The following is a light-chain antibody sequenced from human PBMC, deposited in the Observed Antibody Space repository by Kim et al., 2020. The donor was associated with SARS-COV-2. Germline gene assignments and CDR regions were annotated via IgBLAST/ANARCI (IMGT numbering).Light chain of an antibody. Sequence: GQKATISCSGTSSNNGKNYVSWYQHVPETAPKLLIYDNNQRPSGVSDRFSGSTSGTSATLDITGLQTGDEADYYCGTWDNSLTAGVFGGGTKSPS. CDR2: DNN. CDR1: SSNNGKNY. V-gene: IGLV1-51*01. J-gene: IGLJ3*02. CDR3: GTWDNSLTAGV.